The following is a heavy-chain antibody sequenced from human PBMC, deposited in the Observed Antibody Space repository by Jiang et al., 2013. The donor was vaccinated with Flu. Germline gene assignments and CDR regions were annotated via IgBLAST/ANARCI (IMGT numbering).Heavy chain of an antibody. D-gene: IGHD4-11*01. CDR1: GFTVSSKY. Sequence: VQLVESGGDLVQPGGSLRLSCAVSGFTVSSKYMIWVRQAPGKGLEWVSVIANDGGTYYADSVKGRFDSFIDSYKNTMYLQMNTLRAGDTAVYFCASSVTTPGAFDYWGQGTLVTVSS. CDR3: ASSVTTPGAFDY. J-gene: IGHJ4*02. V-gene: IGHV3-66*01. CDR2: IANDGGT.